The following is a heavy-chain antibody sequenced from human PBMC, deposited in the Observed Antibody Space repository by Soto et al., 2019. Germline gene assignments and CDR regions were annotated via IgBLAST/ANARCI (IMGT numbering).Heavy chain of an antibody. CDR1: GFTFSSYA. D-gene: IGHD6-13*01. CDR2: ISYDGSNK. Sequence: QVQLVESGGGVVQPGRSLRLSCAASGFTFSSYAMHWVRQAPGKGLEWVAVISYDGSNKYYADSVKGRFTISRDNSKNTLYLQMNSLRAEDTAVYYCARFGQQLARFDYWGQGTLVTVFS. V-gene: IGHV3-30-3*01. J-gene: IGHJ4*02. CDR3: ARFGQQLARFDY.